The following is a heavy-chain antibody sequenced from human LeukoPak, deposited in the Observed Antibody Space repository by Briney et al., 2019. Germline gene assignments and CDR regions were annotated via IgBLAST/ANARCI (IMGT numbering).Heavy chain of an antibody. CDR1: GGYISSYY. J-gene: IGHJ4*02. D-gene: IGHD6-13*01. Sequence: PSETLSLTCTVSGGYISSYYWSWIRQPAGKGLEWIGRIYTSGSTNYNPSLKSRVTMSVDTSKNQFSLKLSSVTAADTAVYYCARVGTHSSSWYENLYYLDYWGQGTLVTVSS. CDR2: IYTSGST. CDR3: ARVGTHSSSWYENLYYLDY. V-gene: IGHV4-4*07.